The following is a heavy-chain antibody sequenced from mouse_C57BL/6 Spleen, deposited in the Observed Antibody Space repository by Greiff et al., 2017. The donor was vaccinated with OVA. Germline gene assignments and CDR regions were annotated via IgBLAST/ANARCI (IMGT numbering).Heavy chain of an antibody. CDR2: INPNYGTT. D-gene: IGHD2-5*01. CDR1: GYSFTDYN. V-gene: IGHV1-39*01. CDR3: ARGAYYSNYDAMDY. J-gene: IGHJ4*01. Sequence: EVQLQQSGPELVKPGASVKISCKASGYSFTDYNMNWVKQSNGKSLEWIGVINPNYGTTSYNQKFKGKATLPVDQSSSTAYMQLNSRTSEDSAVYYCARGAYYSNYDAMDYWGQGTSVTVSS.